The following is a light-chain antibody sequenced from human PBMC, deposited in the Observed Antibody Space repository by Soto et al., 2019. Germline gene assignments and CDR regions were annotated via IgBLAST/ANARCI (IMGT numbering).Light chain of an antibody. V-gene: IGLV2-14*01. J-gene: IGLJ2*01. Sequence: QSALTQPASVSASPGQSITISCAGTSSDVGGWPHVSWYQQHPGKAPKLVIYEVSNRPSGVSSRCSGSKSGSTASLTISGLKAEDEADYYCSSYTSSSTLVFGGGTKVTVL. CDR1: SSDVGGWPH. CDR3: SSYTSSSTLV. CDR2: EVS.